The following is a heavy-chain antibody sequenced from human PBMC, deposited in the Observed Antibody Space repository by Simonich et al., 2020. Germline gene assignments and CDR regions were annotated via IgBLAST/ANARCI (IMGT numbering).Heavy chain of an antibody. D-gene: IGHD1-26*01. V-gene: IGHV3-23*01. CDR3: AKDSSLVGATDWFDP. CDR2: ISGRGGST. CDR1: GFTFSSYA. J-gene: IGHJ5*02. Sequence: EVQLLESGGGLVQPGGSLRLSCAASGFTFSSYAMSWVRQAPGKGLEGVSAISGRGGSTYYADSVKCRFTISRDNSKNTLYLQMNSLRAEDTAVYYCAKDSSLVGATDWFDPWGQGTLVTVSS.